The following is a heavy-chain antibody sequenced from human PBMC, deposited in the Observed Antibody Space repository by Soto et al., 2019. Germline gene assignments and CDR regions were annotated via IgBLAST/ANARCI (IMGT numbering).Heavy chain of an antibody. D-gene: IGHD2-15*01. CDR2: ISGSGGST. CDR1: GFTFSSYA. Sequence: EVQLLESGGGLVQPGGSLRLSCAASGFTFSSYAMSWVRQAPGKGLEWVSAISGSGGSTYYADSVKGRFTISRDNSKNTLYLQMNSLRDEDTAVYYCAKEKRYCSGGSCYSGWFDPWGQGTLVTVSS. J-gene: IGHJ5*02. V-gene: IGHV3-23*01. CDR3: AKEKRYCSGGSCYSGWFDP.